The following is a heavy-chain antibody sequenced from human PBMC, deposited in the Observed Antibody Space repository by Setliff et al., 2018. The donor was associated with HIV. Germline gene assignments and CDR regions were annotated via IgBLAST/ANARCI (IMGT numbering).Heavy chain of an antibody. V-gene: IGHV3-7*01. CDR3: ARWGSGSYERVFDY. CDR2: VKQDGTET. Sequence: PVGSLRLSCAASGFRFRGYWMSWVRQAPGKGLESVANVKQDGTETLYVDSVKGRFTISRDNANNLVYLQMNSLRVEDTAVYFCARWGSGSYERVFDYWGQGMLVTVSS. J-gene: IGHJ4*02. D-gene: IGHD1-26*01. CDR1: GFRFRGYW.